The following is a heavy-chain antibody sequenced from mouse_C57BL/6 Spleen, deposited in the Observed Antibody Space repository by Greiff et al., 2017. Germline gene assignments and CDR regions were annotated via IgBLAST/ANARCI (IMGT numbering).Heavy chain of an antibody. CDR3: ARRDYYGSRGFDY. J-gene: IGHJ2*01. Sequence: EVQLVESGPGLAKPSQTLSLTCSVTGYSITSDYWNWIRKFPGNKLEYMWYISYSGSTYYNPSLKSRISITRDTSKNQYYLQLNSVTTEDTATYYGARRDYYGSRGFDYWGQGTTLTVSS. CDR2: ISYSGST. V-gene: IGHV3-8*01. CDR1: GYSITSDY. D-gene: IGHD1-1*01.